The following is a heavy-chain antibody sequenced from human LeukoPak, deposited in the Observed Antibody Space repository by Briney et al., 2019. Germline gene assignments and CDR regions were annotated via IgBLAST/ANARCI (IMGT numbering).Heavy chain of an antibody. Sequence: SETLSLTCTVSGGSISSYYWSWIRKPPGKGLEWIGYIYYSGSTKYNPSLKSRVTISVDTSKNQFSLKLSSVTAADTAVYYCARHSSCSSTSCYPNWYFDLWGRGTLVTVSS. J-gene: IGHJ2*01. CDR2: IYYSGST. V-gene: IGHV4-59*08. D-gene: IGHD2-2*01. CDR3: ARHSSCSSTSCYPNWYFDL. CDR1: GGSISSYY.